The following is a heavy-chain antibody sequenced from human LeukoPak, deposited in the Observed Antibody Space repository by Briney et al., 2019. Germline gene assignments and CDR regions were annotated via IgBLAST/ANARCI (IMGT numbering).Heavy chain of an antibody. CDR3: TTVQFTMIVAD. D-gene: IGHD3-22*01. J-gene: IGHJ4*02. Sequence: GGSLRLSCAASGFTFSGSAMHWVRQASGKGLEWVGRIRSKANSYATANAASVKGRFTISRDDSKNTAYLQMNSLKTEDTAVYYCTTVQFTMIVADWGQGTLVTVSS. CDR1: GFTFSGSA. V-gene: IGHV3-73*01. CDR2: IRSKANSYAT.